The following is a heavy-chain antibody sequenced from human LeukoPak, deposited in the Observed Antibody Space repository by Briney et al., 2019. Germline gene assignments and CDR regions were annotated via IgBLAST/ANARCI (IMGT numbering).Heavy chain of an antibody. CDR1: DDSFSSHY. Sequence: SETLSLTCAVSDDSFSSHYWTWVRQPPGKGLEWIGYISYIGSTNYNPSLKSRVTISIDTSKNHFSLKLSSVTAADTAVYYCARDLVTVTKGFDIWGQGTMVSVSS. CDR3: ARDLVTVTKGFDI. D-gene: IGHD4-17*01. J-gene: IGHJ3*02. CDR2: ISYIGST. V-gene: IGHV4-59*11.